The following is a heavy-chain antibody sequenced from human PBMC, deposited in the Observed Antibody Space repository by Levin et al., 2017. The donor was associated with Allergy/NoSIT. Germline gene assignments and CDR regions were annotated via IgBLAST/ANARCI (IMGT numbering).Heavy chain of an antibody. D-gene: IGHD6-19*01. J-gene: IGHJ5*02. CDR1: GGSISSGDYY. Sequence: SETLSLTCTVSGGSISSGDYYWSWIRQPPGKGLEWIGYIYYSGSTHYNPSLKSRVTISVDTSKNQFSLKLSSVTAADTAVYYCARVPYSSGWYLSHWFDPWGQGTLVTVSS. CDR2: IYYSGST. CDR3: ARVPYSSGWYLSHWFDP. V-gene: IGHV4-30-4*01.